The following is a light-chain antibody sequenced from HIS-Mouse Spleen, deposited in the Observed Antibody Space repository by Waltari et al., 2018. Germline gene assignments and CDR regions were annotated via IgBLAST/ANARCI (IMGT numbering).Light chain of an antibody. CDR1: ALPKQY. Sequence: SYELTQPPSVSVSPGQTARITCSGDALPKQYAYWYQQKPGQAPVLVIYKDSERPSGIPVRFSVSSSGTTVTLTISGVHAEDEADYYCQSADSSGTYVVFGGGTKLTVL. V-gene: IGLV3-25*03. J-gene: IGLJ2*01. CDR3: QSADSSGTYVV. CDR2: KDS.